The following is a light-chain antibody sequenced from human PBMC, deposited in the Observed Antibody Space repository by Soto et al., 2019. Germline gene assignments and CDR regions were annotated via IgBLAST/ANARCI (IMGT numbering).Light chain of an antibody. J-gene: IGLJ1*01. CDR3: QSYGTSLSGLYV. Sequence: QSLLTQPPSVSGAPGQRVIISCTGSSSNIGAGRDVHWYRQFPGEAPKFLISDSNHRPSGVPDRFSVSKSGASASLAITGLRAEDEGDYFCQSYGTSLSGLYVFGTGTKVTVL. V-gene: IGLV1-40*01. CDR2: DSN. CDR1: SSNIGAGRD.